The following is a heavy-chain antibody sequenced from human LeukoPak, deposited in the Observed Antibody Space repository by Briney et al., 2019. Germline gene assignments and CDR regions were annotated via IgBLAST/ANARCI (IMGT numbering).Heavy chain of an antibody. J-gene: IGHJ4*02. Sequence: GGSLRLSCAASGFTFSSYAMSWVRQAPGKGLEWVSAISGSGGSTYYADSVKGRFTISRDNAKNSLYLQMNSLRAEDTAVYYCARDLVRGTSDYWGQGTLVTVSS. CDR1: GFTFSSYA. CDR3: ARDLVRGTSDY. D-gene: IGHD3-10*01. V-gene: IGHV3-23*01. CDR2: ISGSGGST.